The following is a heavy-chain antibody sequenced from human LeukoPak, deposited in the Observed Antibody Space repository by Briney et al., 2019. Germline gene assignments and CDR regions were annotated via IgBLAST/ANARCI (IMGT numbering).Heavy chain of an antibody. V-gene: IGHV4-30-4*01. CDR1: GDSISSGDHY. CDR3: ARAAAGTNSWYYFDY. J-gene: IGHJ4*02. Sequence: SQTLSLTCTVSGDSISSGDHYWSWIRQPPGKGLEWIGYIHYSGSTYYNPSLKSRVIISGDISKNQFSLSLNSLTAADPAMYYCARAAAGTNSWYYFDYWGQGTLVTVSS. CDR2: IHYSGST. D-gene: IGHD6-19*01.